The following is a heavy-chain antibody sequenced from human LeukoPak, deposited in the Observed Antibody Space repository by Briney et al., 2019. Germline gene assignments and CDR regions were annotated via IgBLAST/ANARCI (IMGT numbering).Heavy chain of an antibody. Sequence: GASVTVSCKASGYTFTGYYMHWVRQAPGQGLEWMGWINPNSGGTNYAQKFQGRVTMTRDTSISTAYVELSRLRSDGTAVYYCARGLRISYNWFDPWGQGTLVTVSS. CDR2: INPNSGGT. CDR1: GYTFTGYY. CDR3: ARGLRISYNWFDP. J-gene: IGHJ5*02. D-gene: IGHD3-16*01. V-gene: IGHV1-2*02.